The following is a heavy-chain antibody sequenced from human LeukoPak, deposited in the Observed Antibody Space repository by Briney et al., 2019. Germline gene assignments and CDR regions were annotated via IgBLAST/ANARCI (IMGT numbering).Heavy chain of an antibody. D-gene: IGHD3-22*01. CDR3: AREVGSDYYDSRLDY. CDR2: ISYAGSNK. J-gene: IGHJ4*02. V-gene: IGHV3-30*01. Sequence: GRSLRLSCAASGFTFSTYAMHWVRQAPGKGLEWVAVISYAGSNKYYADSVKGRFTISRDNSNNTLSLQMDSLRAEDTAVYYCAREVGSDYYDSRLDYWGQGTLVTVSS. CDR1: GFTFSTYA.